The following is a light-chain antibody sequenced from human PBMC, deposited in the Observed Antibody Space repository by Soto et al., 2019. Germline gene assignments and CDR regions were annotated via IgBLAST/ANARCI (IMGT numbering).Light chain of an antibody. J-gene: IGKJ5*01. CDR1: QNIGNR. Sequence: DIQMTQSPSSVSASIGDSVTITCRASQNIGNRLAWFQQKPGKPPKLLIEAASTLEIGVPSTFSGSGSGTEFSLTISSLGPEDFATYYCQQSYSTPPSTFGQGTRLEIK. CDR3: QQSYSTPPST. CDR2: AAS. V-gene: IGKV1-39*01.